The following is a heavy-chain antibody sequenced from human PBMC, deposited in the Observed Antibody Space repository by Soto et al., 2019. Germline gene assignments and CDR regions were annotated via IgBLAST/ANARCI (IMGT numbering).Heavy chain of an antibody. CDR2: IDPSDSYT. Sequence: GESLKISCKGSRYNFTNYWISWVRQMSGKGLEWMGRIDPSDSYTNYSPSFQGHVTISVDMSISTAYVQWSSLKASDTATYYCARHRLAVATIDYYGMDVWGQGTTVTVSS. D-gene: IGHD6-19*01. CDR1: RYNFTNYW. J-gene: IGHJ6*02. V-gene: IGHV5-10-1*01. CDR3: ARHRLAVATIDYYGMDV.